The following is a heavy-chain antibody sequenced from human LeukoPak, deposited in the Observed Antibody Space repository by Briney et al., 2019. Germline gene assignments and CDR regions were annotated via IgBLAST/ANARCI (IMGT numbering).Heavy chain of an antibody. CDR2: ISGSGGST. V-gene: IGHV3-23*01. Sequence: GGSLRLSCAASGFTFDDYAMSWVRQAPGKGLEWVSAISGSGGSTYYADSVKGRFTISRDSSKNTLYLQMNSLRAEDTAVYYCAKEEQQLVNWFDPWGQGTLVTVSS. D-gene: IGHD6-13*01. CDR1: GFTFDDYA. J-gene: IGHJ5*02. CDR3: AKEEQQLVNWFDP.